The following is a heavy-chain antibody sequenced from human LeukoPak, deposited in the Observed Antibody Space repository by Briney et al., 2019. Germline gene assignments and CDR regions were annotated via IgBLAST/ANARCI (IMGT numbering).Heavy chain of an antibody. CDR2: ISGCGGST. Sequence: GGSLRLSCAASGFTFSSYGMSWVRQAPGKGLEWVSTISGCGGSTYYADSVKGRFTISRDNSKNTLYLQMNSLRAEDTAVYYCAKGQSSGWFDYWGQGTLVTVSS. CDR3: AKGQSSGWFDY. V-gene: IGHV3-23*01. CDR1: GFTFSSYG. D-gene: IGHD6-19*01. J-gene: IGHJ4*02.